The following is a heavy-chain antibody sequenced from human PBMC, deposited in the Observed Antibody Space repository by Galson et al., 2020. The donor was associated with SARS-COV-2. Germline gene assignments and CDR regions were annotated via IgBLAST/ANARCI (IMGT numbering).Heavy chain of an antibody. V-gene: IGHV5-51*01. CDR1: GYNFHIYW. J-gene: IGHJ6*02. D-gene: IGHD3-10*01. Sequence: KIGESLKISCKSSGYNFHIYWIGWVRQMPGKGLEWMGIIYPGDSDTKYSPSFQGQVTISVDKSINTAYLQWTSLKASDTAIYYCARHSGSGSFERNYYYYYGLDVWGQGSTITVSS. CDR3: ARHSGSGSFERNYYYYYGLDV. CDR2: IYPGDSDT.